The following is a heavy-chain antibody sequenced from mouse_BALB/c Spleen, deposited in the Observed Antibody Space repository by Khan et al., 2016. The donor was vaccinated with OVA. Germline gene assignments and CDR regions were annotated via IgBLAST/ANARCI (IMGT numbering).Heavy chain of an antibody. Sequence: QVQLKESGPDLVAPSQSLSITCTVSGFSLTSYGVHWVRQPPGKGLEWLVVIWSDGFTTYNSTLKSRLSISKDNSKSQVFLKMNSLQTDDTAKYYCARHRFGYFDVWGAGTTVTVSS. CDR1: GFSLTSYG. CDR3: ARHRFGYFDV. V-gene: IGHV2-6-2*01. CDR2: IWSDGFT. J-gene: IGHJ1*01.